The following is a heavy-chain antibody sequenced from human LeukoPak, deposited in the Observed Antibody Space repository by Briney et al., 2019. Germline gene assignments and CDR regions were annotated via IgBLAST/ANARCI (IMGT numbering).Heavy chain of an antibody. CDR3: AKGDSSGWSYYYYYTDV. CDR2: IADDGSKT. D-gene: IGHD6-19*01. Sequence: GGSLRLSCAASGFSFNNYGMYWVRQAPGKGLEWVAFIAIADDGSKTYYGDSVKGRFTISRDTSKNTLYLQMNSLRVEGTAVYYCAKGDSSGWSYYYYYTDVWGKGTTVIISS. CDR1: GFSFNNYG. J-gene: IGHJ6*03. V-gene: IGHV3-30*02.